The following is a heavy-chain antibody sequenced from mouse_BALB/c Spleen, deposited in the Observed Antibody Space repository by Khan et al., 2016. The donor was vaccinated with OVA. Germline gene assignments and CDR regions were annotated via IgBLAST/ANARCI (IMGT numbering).Heavy chain of an antibody. V-gene: IGHV3-2*02. Sequence: EVQLVESGPGLVKPSQSLSLTCTVTGYSITSGYGWNSIRQFPGNKLEWMGYISYSGSTNYNPSPKSRLSITRDTSKNPFSMQLKSATTEETATYTCARTARINYWGQGTTLTGSA. CDR1: GYSITSGYG. D-gene: IGHD1-2*01. J-gene: IGHJ2*01. CDR2: ISYSGST. CDR3: ARTARINY.